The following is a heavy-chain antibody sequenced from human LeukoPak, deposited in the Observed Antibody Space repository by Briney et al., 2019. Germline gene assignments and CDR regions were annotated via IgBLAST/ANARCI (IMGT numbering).Heavy chain of an antibody. D-gene: IGHD5-18*01. CDR3: ATHNYGPQNWLAP. CDR2: IYYSGST. CDR1: GGSVSTSSYY. J-gene: IGHJ5*02. V-gene: IGHV4-39*07. Sequence: SETLSLTCTVSGGSVSTSSYYWGWIRQPPGKGLEWSGAIYYSGSTYYNPSLKGRVTISLDTSKNLFSLKLNSVTAADTAVYYCATHNYGPQNWLAPWGQGTLVTVSS.